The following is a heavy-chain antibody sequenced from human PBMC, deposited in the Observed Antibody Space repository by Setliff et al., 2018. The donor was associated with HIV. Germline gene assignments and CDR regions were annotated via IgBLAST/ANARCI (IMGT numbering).Heavy chain of an antibody. D-gene: IGHD2-2*01. J-gene: IGHJ3*02. CDR2: ISVNNGNT. CDR1: TYTFSSYV. Sequence: ASVKVSCKASTYTFSSYVINWVRQAPGQGLEWMGRISVNNGNTIYAQKLQGRVIMTTDTSTSTAYMELRSLRSDDTAMYYCATQRDIIMVPGQGGFDIWAKGTTVTVSS. CDR3: ATQRDIIMVPGQGGFDI. V-gene: IGHV1-18*01.